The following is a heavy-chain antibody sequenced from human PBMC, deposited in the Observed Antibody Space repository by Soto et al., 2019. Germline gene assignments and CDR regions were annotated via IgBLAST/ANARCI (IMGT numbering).Heavy chain of an antibody. CDR3: ALSLLWFGELSGFDY. V-gene: IGHV1-69*06. CDR1: GGTFSSYA. Sequence: SVKVSCKASGGTFSSYAISWVRQAPGQGLEWMGGIIPIFGTANYAQKFQGRVTITADKSTSTAYMELSSLRSEDAAVYYCALSLLWFGELSGFDYWGQGTLVTVSS. D-gene: IGHD3-10*01. J-gene: IGHJ4*02. CDR2: IIPIFGTA.